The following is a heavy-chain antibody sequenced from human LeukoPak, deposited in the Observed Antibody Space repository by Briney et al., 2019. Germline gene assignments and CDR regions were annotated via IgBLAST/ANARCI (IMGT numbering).Heavy chain of an antibody. J-gene: IGHJ1*01. Sequence: SETLSLTCAVYGGSFSGYYWSWIRQPPGKGLEWIGEINHSGSTNYNPSLKSRVTISVDTSKNQLSLKLSSVTAADTAVYYCASGWSRGYFQHWGQGTLVTVSS. CDR3: ASGWSRGYFQH. CDR2: INHSGST. D-gene: IGHD2-8*02. CDR1: GGSFSGYY. V-gene: IGHV4-34*01.